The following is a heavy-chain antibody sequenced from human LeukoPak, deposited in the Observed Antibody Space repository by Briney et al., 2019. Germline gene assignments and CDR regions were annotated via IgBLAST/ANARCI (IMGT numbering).Heavy chain of an antibody. CDR3: ARYDSSGYRFDY. CDR2: IYYSGST. CDR1: GGSISSYY. J-gene: IGHJ4*02. V-gene: IGHV4-59*08. Sequence: SETLSLTCTVSGGSISSYYWSWVRQPPGKGLEWIGYIYYSGSTNYNPSLKSRGTISVDTSQNQSSLKLSSVTAADTVVYYCARYDSSGYRFDYWGQGTLVTVSS. D-gene: IGHD3-22*01.